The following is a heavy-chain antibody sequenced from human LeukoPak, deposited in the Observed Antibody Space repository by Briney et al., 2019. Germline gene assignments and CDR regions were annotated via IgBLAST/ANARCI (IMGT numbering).Heavy chain of an antibody. CDR3: VLKVRFDY. D-gene: IGHD2-15*01. CDR1: GFTFSSYA. Sequence: GGSLRLTCAASGFTFSSYAMSWVRQAPGKGLEWVSAISNSGGNTYYADSVKGRFTISRDNSKDTLSLQMNSLRAEDTAVYYFVLKVRFDYWGQGTLVTVSS. CDR2: ISNSGGNT. V-gene: IGHV3-23*01. J-gene: IGHJ4*02.